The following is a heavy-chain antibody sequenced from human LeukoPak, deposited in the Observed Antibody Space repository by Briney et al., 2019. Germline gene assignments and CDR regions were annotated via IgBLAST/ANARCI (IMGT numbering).Heavy chain of an antibody. CDR3: TTYYYDSSGYYPAGW. J-gene: IGHJ4*02. CDR2: INPNSGGT. D-gene: IGHD3-22*01. V-gene: IGHV1-2*02. CDR1: GYTFTGYY. Sequence: ALVKVSCKASGYTFTGYYMHWVRQAPGQGLEWMGWINPNSGGTNYAQKFQGRVTMTRDTSISTAYMELSRLRSDDTAVYYCTTYYYDSSGYYPAGWWGQGTLVTVSS.